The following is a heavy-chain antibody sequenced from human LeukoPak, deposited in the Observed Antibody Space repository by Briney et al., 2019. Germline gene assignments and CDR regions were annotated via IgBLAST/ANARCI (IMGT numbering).Heavy chain of an antibody. CDR2: IYYSGST. J-gene: IGHJ6*02. Sequence: SETLSLTCTVSGGSISSYYWSWIRQPPGKGLEWIGYIYYSGSTNYNPSPKSRVAISVDTSKNQFSLKLSSVTAADTAVYYCARSDCSSTSCYNPYYYYYGMDVWGQGTTVTVSS. CDR3: ARSDCSSTSCYNPYYYYYGMDV. V-gene: IGHV4-59*01. CDR1: GGSISSYY. D-gene: IGHD2-2*02.